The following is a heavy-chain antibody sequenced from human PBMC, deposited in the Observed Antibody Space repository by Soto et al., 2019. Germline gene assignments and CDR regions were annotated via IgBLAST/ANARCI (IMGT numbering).Heavy chain of an antibody. D-gene: IGHD6-19*01. CDR1: GGSFSSYA. V-gene: IGHV1-69*13. Sequence: SSVKVSCKASGGSFSSYAISWGRQAPGQGLEWMGGIIPIFGTANYAQKFQGRVTITADESTSTAYMELSSLRSEDTAVYYCARDIAVAGPGVFDYWGQGTLVTVSS. CDR3: ARDIAVAGPGVFDY. CDR2: IIPIFGTA. J-gene: IGHJ4*02.